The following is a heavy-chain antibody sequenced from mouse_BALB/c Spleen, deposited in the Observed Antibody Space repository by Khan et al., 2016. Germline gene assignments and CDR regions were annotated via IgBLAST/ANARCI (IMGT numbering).Heavy chain of an antibody. Sequence: QIQLVQSGPELKKPGETVKISCKASGYTFTNYGMNWVKQAPGKGLKWMGWMNTYTGEPTYADDFKGRFAFSLKTSARTAYLQINNLKNEDTVTYFCARDYDYDGDWYFDVWGAGTTVTVSS. J-gene: IGHJ1*01. CDR2: MNTYTGEP. V-gene: IGHV9-3-1*01. CDR3: ARDYDYDGDWYFDV. D-gene: IGHD2-4*01. CDR1: GYTFTNYG.